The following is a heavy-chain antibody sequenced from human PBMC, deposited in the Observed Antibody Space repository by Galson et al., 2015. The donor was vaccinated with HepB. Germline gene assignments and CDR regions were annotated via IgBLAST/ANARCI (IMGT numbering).Heavy chain of an antibody. CDR1: GGTFSSYA. V-gene: IGHV1-69*13. CDR3: ASSSGCEYYYYYGMDV. J-gene: IGHJ6*02. CDR2: IIPIFGTA. Sequence: SVKVSCKASGGTFSSYAISWVRQAPGQGLEWMGGIIPIFGTANYAQKFQGRVTITADESTSTAYMELSSLRSEDTAVYYCASSSGCEYYYYYGMDVWGQGTTATVSS. D-gene: IGHD5-12*01.